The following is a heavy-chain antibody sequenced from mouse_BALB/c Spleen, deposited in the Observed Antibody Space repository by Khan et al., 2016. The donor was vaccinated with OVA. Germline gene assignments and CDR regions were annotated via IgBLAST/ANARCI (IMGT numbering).Heavy chain of an antibody. CDR2: ISYSGRT. Sequence: EVQLQESGPGLVKPSQSLSLTCTVTGYSITSDYAWNWIRQFPGNKLEWMGYISYSGRTSYNPSLKSRISITRDTSKNPSFLQLNSVTTEDTATYSGARSVTITTVVATDVDYWGQGTTLTVSS. D-gene: IGHD1-1*01. J-gene: IGHJ2*01. CDR1: GYSITSDYA. V-gene: IGHV3-2*02. CDR3: ARSVTITTVVATDVDY.